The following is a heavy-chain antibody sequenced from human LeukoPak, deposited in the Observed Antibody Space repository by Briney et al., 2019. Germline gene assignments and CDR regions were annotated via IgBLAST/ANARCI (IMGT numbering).Heavy chain of an antibody. CDR3: ATGTWGDQDYYYYGMDV. CDR2: INPNSGGT. J-gene: IGHJ6*02. Sequence: ASVKVSCKASGYTFTCYYMHWVRQAPGQGLEWMGRINPNSGGTNYAQKFQGRVTMTEDTSTDTAYMELSSLRSEDTAVYYCATGTWGDQDYYYYGMDVWGQGTTVTVSS. V-gene: IGHV1-2*06. CDR1: GYTFTCYY. D-gene: IGHD1-26*01.